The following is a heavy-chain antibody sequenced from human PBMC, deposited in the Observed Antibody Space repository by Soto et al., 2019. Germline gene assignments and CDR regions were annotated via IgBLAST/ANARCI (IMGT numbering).Heavy chain of an antibody. V-gene: IGHV4-39*01. J-gene: IGHJ5*02. D-gene: IGHD6-6*01. Sequence: SETLSLTCTVSGGSISSSSYYWGWIRQPPGKGLEWIGSIYYSGNTYYNWSLKSRVTISVDTSKNQFSLKLTSVTAADTAVYYCARQRGRYSSSSASKVWFDPWGQGTLVTVSS. CDR3: ARQRGRYSSSSASKVWFDP. CDR1: GGSISSSSYY. CDR2: IYYSGNT.